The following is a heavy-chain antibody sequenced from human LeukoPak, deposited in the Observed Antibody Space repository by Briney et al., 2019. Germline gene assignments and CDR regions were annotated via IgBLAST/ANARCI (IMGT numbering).Heavy chain of an antibody. D-gene: IGHD7-27*01. Sequence: SETLSLTCTVSGGSIRSYYWSWIRQPPGKGLEWIGYIYYSGSTNYNPSLKSRVTISVDTSKNQFSLKLSSVTAADTAVYYCARELGKGRWQYFDYWGQGTLVTVSS. V-gene: IGHV4-59*01. CDR1: GGSIRSYY. CDR2: IYYSGST. CDR3: ARELGKGRWQYFDY. J-gene: IGHJ4*02.